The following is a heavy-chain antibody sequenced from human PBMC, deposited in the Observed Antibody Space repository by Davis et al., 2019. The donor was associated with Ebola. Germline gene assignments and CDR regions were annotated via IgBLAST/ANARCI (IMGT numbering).Heavy chain of an antibody. J-gene: IGHJ6*03. CDR3: ARESIAARRGNYYYMDV. CDR1: GGSISSSSYY. CDR2: IYYSGST. Sequence: PSETLSLTCTVSGGSISSSSYYWGWIRQPPGKGLEWIGSIYYSGSTYYNPSLKSRVTISVDTSKNQFSLKLSSVTAADTAVYYCARESIAARRGNYYYMDVWGKGTTVTVSS. V-gene: IGHV4-39*07. D-gene: IGHD6-6*01.